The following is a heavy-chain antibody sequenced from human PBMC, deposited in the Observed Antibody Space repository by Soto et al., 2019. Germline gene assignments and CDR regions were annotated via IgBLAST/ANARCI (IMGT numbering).Heavy chain of an antibody. V-gene: IGHV3-23*01. CDR3: AKDTLSSGWSYFDY. D-gene: IGHD6-19*01. CDR2: ISGSGGST. J-gene: IGHJ4*02. CDR1: GFTFSSYA. Sequence: EVQLLESGGGLVQPGGSLRLSCAASGFTFSSYAMSWVRQAPGKGLEWVSAISGSGGSTYYADSVKGRFTIARDKSKNTMYLQMTSLRAEDTAVYYCAKDTLSSGWSYFDYWGQGTLVTVSS.